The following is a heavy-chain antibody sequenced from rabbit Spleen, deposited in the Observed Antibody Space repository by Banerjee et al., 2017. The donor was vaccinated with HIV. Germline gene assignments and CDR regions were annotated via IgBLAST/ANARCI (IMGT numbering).Heavy chain of an antibody. Sequence: QEQLVESGGGLVKPEGSLTLTCTVSGFSFSSSYYMCWVRQAPGKGLDWIACIAGGSDGSTYYASWAKGRFTISKISSTTVALQMTSLTAADTATYFCARRGVWAGHLFAFHLWGPGTLVAVS. CDR2: IAGGSDGST. D-gene: IGHD4-1*01. CDR3: ARRGVWAGHLFAFHL. J-gene: IGHJ4*01. V-gene: IGHV1S45*01. CDR1: GFSFSSSYY.